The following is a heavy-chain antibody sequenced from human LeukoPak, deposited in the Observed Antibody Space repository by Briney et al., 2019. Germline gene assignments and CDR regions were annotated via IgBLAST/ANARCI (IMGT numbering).Heavy chain of an antibody. CDR3: ARDPCGDYYDSSGSCAFDF. J-gene: IGHJ3*01. D-gene: IGHD3-22*01. Sequence: ASVKVSCKASGYTLTIYYMHWVRQAPGQGVEWMGVINPRDGGTSYTQKFQGRVAMTRDTTTSTVYMELSSLRSEDTAVYYCARDPCGDYYDSSGSCAFDFWGQGTMVIVSS. CDR1: GYTLTIYY. CDR2: INPRDGGT. V-gene: IGHV1-46*01.